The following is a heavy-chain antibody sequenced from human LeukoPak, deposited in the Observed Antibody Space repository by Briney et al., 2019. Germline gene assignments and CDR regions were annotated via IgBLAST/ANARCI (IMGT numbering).Heavy chain of an antibody. D-gene: IGHD6-6*01. J-gene: IGHJ5*02. CDR2: ISSSSSYI. Sequence: GGSLRLSCAASGFTFSSYEMNWVRRAPGKGLEWVSSISSSSSYIYYADSVKGRFTISRDNAKNSLYLQMNSLRAEDTAVYYCARDLSSSSWFDPWGQGTLVTVSS. V-gene: IGHV3-21*01. CDR1: GFTFSSYE. CDR3: ARDLSSSSWFDP.